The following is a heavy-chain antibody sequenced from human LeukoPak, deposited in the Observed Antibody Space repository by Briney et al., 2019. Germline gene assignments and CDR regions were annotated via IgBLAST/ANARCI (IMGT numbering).Heavy chain of an antibody. Sequence: SDTLSLTCTVSGGSISSYYWSWIRQPPGKGLEWIGYIYYGGSTNYNPSLKSRVTISVDTSKNQFSLKLSSVTAADTAVYYCATSDRGGVTRFDYWGQGTLLTVSS. CDR2: IYYGGST. D-gene: IGHD4-17*01. V-gene: IGHV4-59*07. CDR1: GGSISSYY. CDR3: ATSDRGGVTRFDY. J-gene: IGHJ4*02.